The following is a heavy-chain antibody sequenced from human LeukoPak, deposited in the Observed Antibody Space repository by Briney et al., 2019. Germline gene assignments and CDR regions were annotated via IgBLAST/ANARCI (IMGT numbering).Heavy chain of an antibody. D-gene: IGHD6-13*01. CDR3: AKDLSSWYAFDI. Sequence: GGSLRLSCAASGFTFSSYGMSWVRQAPGKGLEWVSAISGSGGSTYYADSVKGRFTISRDNSKNTLYLQMNSLRAEDTAVYYCAKDLSSWYAFDIWGQGTMVTVSS. CDR1: GFTFSSYG. CDR2: ISGSGGST. V-gene: IGHV3-23*01. J-gene: IGHJ3*02.